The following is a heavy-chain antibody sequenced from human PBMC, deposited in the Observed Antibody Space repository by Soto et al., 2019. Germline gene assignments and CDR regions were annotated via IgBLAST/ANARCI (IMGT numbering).Heavy chain of an antibody. V-gene: IGHV1-8*01. CDR1: GYTFTNFD. Sequence: QVQLVQSGAEVKKPGASVKVSCKASGYTFTNFDINWVRQAPGQGLEWMGWTNPKRGDAGYAQKFRGRVTMTRDTSKSIDYMEVSSLRPEDTAMYYCARINSYCVRSSCHLDYWGQGTRVIVSS. CDR3: ARINSYCVRSSCHLDY. D-gene: IGHD2-21*01. CDR2: TNPKRGDA. J-gene: IGHJ4*02.